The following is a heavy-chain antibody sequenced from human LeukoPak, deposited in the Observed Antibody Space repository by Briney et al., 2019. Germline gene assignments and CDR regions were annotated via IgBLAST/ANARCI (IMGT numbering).Heavy chain of an antibody. CDR1: GFTFSSYA. CDR3: AKVLRVSWGFDY. J-gene: IGHJ4*02. D-gene: IGHD3-16*01. V-gene: IGHV3-23*01. CDR2: ISGSGGST. Sequence: GGSLRLSCAASGFTFSSYAMRWVRQAPGKVLEWVSAISGSGGSTYYADSVKGRFTISRDNSKITLDVQMNSLRAADTAVYYCAKVLRVSWGFDYWGQGTLVTVSS.